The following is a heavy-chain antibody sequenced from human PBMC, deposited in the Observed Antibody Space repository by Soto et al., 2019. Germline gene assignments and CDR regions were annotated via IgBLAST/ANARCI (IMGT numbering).Heavy chain of an antibody. D-gene: IGHD2-8*01. V-gene: IGHV1-69*12. Sequence: QVQLVQSGAEVKKPSSSVKVSCKASGGSFSSNAISWVRQAPGQGLEWMGVIIPILGTTTYAQKFQGRVTITADESTTTAYMALSSLRSDDTALYFCARDRVMRGNSYYYGMDVWGQGTTVTVSS. CDR1: GGSFSSNA. CDR3: ARDRVMRGNSYYYGMDV. CDR2: IIPILGTT. J-gene: IGHJ6*02.